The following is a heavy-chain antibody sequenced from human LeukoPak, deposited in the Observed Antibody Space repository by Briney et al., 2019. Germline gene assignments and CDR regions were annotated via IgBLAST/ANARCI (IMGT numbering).Heavy chain of an antibody. V-gene: IGHV3-66*02. CDR2: IYSGGST. J-gene: IGHJ4*02. CDR1: GFTVSSNY. CDR3: AREEQWLVIDY. Sequence: PGGSLRLSCAASGFTVSSNYMSWVRQAPEKGLEWVSVIYSGGSTYYADSVKGRFTISRDNSKNTLYLQMNSLRAEDTAVYYCAREEQWLVIDYWGQGTLVTVSS. D-gene: IGHD6-19*01.